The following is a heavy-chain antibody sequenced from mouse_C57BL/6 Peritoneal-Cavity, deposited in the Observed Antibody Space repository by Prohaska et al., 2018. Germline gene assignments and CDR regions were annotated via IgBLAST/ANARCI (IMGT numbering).Heavy chain of an antibody. CDR1: GFTFSDYG. CDR2: SSSGSSTI. D-gene: IGHD1-1*01. Sequence: EVQLVESGGGLVKPGGSLKLSCAASGFTFSDYGMHWVRQAPEKGLEWVAYSSSGSSTIYYEDTVKGRFTISRDNAKNTLFLQMTSLRSEDTAMYYCASSSYYWYFDVWGTGTTVTVSS. CDR3: ASSSYYWYFDV. V-gene: IGHV5-17*01. J-gene: IGHJ1*03.